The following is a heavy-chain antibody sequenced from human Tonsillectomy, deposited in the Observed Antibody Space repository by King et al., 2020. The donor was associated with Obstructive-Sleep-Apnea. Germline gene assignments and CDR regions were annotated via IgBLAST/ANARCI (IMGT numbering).Heavy chain of an antibody. CDR3: ARETEITLVRGPDSYYYYYGLDV. D-gene: IGHD3-10*01. CDR2: ISSSSSYI. J-gene: IGHJ6*02. CDR1: GFTFSTYT. Sequence: DVQLVESGGGLVKPGGSLRLSCAASGFTFSTYTMNWVRQAPGKGLEWVSSISSSSSYIYYADSLRGRFTISRDNAKNSLYLQMNSLRAEDTAVYYCARETEITLVRGPDSYYYYYGLDVWGQGTTVTVSS. V-gene: IGHV3-21*01.